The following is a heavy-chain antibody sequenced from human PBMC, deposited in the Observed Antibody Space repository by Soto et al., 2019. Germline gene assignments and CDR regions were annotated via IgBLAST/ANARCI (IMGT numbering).Heavy chain of an antibody. V-gene: IGHV3-21*01. CDR1: GFTFSRYS. J-gene: IGHJ4*02. CDR3: VRHWLATKEFDY. CDR2: LSSSSGHI. Sequence: LRLSCAASGFTFSRYSMNWVRQAPGKALEWVSSLSSSSGHIYYADSEKGRFTISRANAKNSLYLQMNSLRAKDTAVYYCVRHWLATKEFDYWGQGTMVTVSS. D-gene: IGHD1-26*01.